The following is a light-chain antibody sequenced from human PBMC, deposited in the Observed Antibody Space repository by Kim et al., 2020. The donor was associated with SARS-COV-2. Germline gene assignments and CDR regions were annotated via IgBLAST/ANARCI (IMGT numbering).Light chain of an antibody. CDR1: SSNIGAGYD. J-gene: IGLJ1*01. CDR3: QSYDSSLSGYV. V-gene: IGLV1-40*01. CDR2: DNN. Sequence: RVTISCTGSSSNIGAGYDVHWCQQLPGTAPNLLIYDNNNRPSGVPDRFSGSKSGTSASLAITGLQAEDEADYYCQSYDSSLSGYVFGSGTKVTVL.